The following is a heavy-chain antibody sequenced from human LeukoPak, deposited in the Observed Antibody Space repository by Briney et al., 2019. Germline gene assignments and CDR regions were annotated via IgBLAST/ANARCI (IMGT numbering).Heavy chain of an antibody. CDR2: IYHSGST. D-gene: IGHD2-2*01. CDR3: ARERVVPAATGSYWYFDL. J-gene: IGHJ2*01. Sequence: PSQTLSLTCTVSGGSISSGGYYWSWIRQPPGKGLEWIGYIYHSGSTYYNPSLKSRVTISVDRSKNQFSLKLSSVTAADTAVYYCARERVVPAATGSYWYFDLWGRGTLVTVSS. V-gene: IGHV4-30-2*01. CDR1: GGSISSGGYY.